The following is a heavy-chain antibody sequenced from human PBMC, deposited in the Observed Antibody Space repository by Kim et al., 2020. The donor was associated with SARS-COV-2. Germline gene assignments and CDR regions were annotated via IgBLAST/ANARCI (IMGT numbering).Heavy chain of an antibody. CDR2: T. V-gene: IGHV3-23*01. Sequence: TYYAASVKGRFTISSDNSKSILFLQLSNLGAEDTAIFYCATKIYGDFDYWGQGALVTVSS. D-gene: IGHD4-17*01. J-gene: IGHJ4*02. CDR3: ATKIYGDFDY.